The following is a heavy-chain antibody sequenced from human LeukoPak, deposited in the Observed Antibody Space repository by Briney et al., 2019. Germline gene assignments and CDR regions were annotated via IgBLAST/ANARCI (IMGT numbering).Heavy chain of an antibody. V-gene: IGHV3-7*01. Sequence: GGSLRLSCAASGFTFSTYCMSWVRQAPGKGLEWVANIKQDGSDRYYVDSVKGRFTISRDNAKNSLYLQMNSLRAEDTAGYYCARDGPGISRYGMDVWAKGPRSPSP. D-gene: IGHD6-13*01. CDR1: GFTFSTYC. CDR2: IKQDGSDR. J-gene: IGHJ6*02. CDR3: ARDGPGISRYGMDV.